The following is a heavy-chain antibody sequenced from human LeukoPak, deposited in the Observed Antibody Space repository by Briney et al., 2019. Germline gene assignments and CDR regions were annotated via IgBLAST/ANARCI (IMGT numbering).Heavy chain of an antibody. CDR1: GFTFDDYA. Sequence: GGSLRLSCAASGFTFDDYAMHWVRQAPGKGLEWVSGISWNSGSIGYADSVKGRFTISRDNAKNSLYLQMNSLRAEDTALYYCAKGACGGDCYSAFDIWGQGTMVTVSS. CDR2: ISWNSGSI. D-gene: IGHD2-21*02. J-gene: IGHJ3*02. CDR3: AKGACGGDCYSAFDI. V-gene: IGHV3-9*01.